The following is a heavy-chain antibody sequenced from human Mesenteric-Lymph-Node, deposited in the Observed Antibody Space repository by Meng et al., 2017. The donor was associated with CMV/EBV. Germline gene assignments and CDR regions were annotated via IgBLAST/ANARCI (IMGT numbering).Heavy chain of an antibody. CDR1: GFTFSSYW. D-gene: IGHD6-19*01. V-gene: IGHV3-7*04. Sequence: GESLKISCAASGFTFSSYWMNWVRQAPGKGLEWVANIKQDGSEKYYVDSVKGRFTISRDNAKSALYLQMNSLRAEDTAVYFCAGGSGWLIDYWGQGTQVTVSS. CDR3: AGGSGWLIDY. J-gene: IGHJ4*02. CDR2: IKQDGSEK.